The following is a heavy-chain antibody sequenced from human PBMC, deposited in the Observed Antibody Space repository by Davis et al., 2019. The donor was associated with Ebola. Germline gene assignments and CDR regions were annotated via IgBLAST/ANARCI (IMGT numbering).Heavy chain of an antibody. CDR2: ISADAATT. J-gene: IGHJ5*02. CDR1: AFTFNDYA. V-gene: IGHV3-43*02. CDR3: TQDNYGSYEA. Sequence: PGGSLRLSCTASAFTFNDYAIHWVRQPPGKGLDWVSLISADAATTFYADSVKGRFTISRDNSKNSVYLQMNSLTTEDTGLYYCTQDNYGSYEAWGQGTLVTVSS. D-gene: IGHD1-26*01.